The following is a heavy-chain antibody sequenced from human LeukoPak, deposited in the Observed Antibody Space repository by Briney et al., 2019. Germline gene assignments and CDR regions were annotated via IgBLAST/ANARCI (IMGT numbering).Heavy chain of an antibody. Sequence: SETLSLTCTVSGGSISGYYWNWIRQPPGKGLEWIGYIYYSGSTNYNPSLKSRVTISVDRSKNQFSLRLISVTAADTAVYYCARWGPYESSTYYFDYWGQGTLVTVSS. CDR3: ARWGPYESSTYYFDY. D-gene: IGHD3-22*01. V-gene: IGHV4-59*08. CDR1: GGSISGYY. CDR2: IYYSGST. J-gene: IGHJ4*02.